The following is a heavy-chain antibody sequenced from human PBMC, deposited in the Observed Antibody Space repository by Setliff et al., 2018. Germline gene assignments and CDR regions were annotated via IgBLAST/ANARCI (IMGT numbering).Heavy chain of an antibody. D-gene: IGHD1-20*01. Sequence: ASVKVSCKASGYTFSSYSMHWVRQAPGQRLEWMGWINAANENTQYSKKFQGRLTITRDTSANTAYMELSSLKSEDTALYYCARYNWNTNWFDPWGQGTLVTVSS. CDR3: ARYNWNTNWFDP. CDR2: INAANENT. J-gene: IGHJ5*02. CDR1: GYTFSSYS. V-gene: IGHV1-3*01.